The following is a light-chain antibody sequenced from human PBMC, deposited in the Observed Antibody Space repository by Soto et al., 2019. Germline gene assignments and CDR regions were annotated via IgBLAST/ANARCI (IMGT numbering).Light chain of an antibody. CDR1: QSLSRSY. Sequence: EIVLTQSPGTLSSSPGDRATVCCRASQSLSRSYLSWYQQKPGQAPRLLIYAASARATGIPDRFSGSGSGTDFTLTISRLEPEDFAVYYCHQYGSSPPYTFGQGTKLEIK. V-gene: IGKV3-20*01. CDR3: HQYGSSPPYT. J-gene: IGKJ2*01. CDR2: AAS.